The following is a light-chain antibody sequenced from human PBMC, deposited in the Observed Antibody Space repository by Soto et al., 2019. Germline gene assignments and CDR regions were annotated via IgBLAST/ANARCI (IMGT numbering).Light chain of an antibody. V-gene: IGKV3-11*01. CDR1: QSVSSY. CDR2: AAS. J-gene: IGKJ4*01. Sequence: EIVLTQSPATLSLSPGERATLSCRASQSVSSYLAWYQQKPGQAPRLLIYAASNRATGIPARFSGSGSGTDFTLTISSLEPENFAVYYCQQRSNWPPALTVGGGTKVESK. CDR3: QQRSNWPPALT.